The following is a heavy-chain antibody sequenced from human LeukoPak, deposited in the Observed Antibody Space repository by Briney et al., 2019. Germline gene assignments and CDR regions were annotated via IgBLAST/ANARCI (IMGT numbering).Heavy chain of an antibody. CDR3: AKTRTGAPDDY. V-gene: IGHV3-30*02. J-gene: IGHJ4*02. D-gene: IGHD1-26*01. CDR1: GFTFSSYG. Sequence: PGGSLRLSCAASGFTFSSYGMHWVRQAPGKGLEWVAFIRYDGSNKYYADSVKGRFTISRDNSKNTLYPQMNSLRAEDTAVYYCAKTRTGAPDDYWGQGTLVTVSS. CDR2: IRYDGSNK.